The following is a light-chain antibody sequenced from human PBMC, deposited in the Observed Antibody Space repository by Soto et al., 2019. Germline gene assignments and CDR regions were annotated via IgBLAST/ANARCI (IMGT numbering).Light chain of an antibody. J-gene: IGKJ1*01. CDR1: QSVNSNY. Sequence: IVMTQYPATLSVSPGERATLSRRASQSVNSNYLAWYQHKPGQAPRLLIYGASTRATGIPDRFSGSGSGTDFTLTISRLEPEDLAVYYCQQYGSLVTFGQGTNADI. CDR2: GAS. V-gene: IGKV3-20*01. CDR3: QQYGSLVT.